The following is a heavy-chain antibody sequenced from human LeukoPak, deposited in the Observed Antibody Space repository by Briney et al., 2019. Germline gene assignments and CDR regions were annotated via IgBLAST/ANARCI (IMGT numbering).Heavy chain of an antibody. CDR3: ARHHDGGPKLRLDF. V-gene: IGHV4-59*08. CDR2: FHYSGST. Sequence: SETLSLTCRVSGASVSNYYWSWIRQSPGKGLEWIGFFHYSGSTNYNPSLNSRVTTSIDTSMNQLSLTMVSVTAADTAVYFCARHHDGGPKLRLDFWGLGVLVTVSS. D-gene: IGHD2-15*01. CDR1: GASVSNYY. J-gene: IGHJ4*02.